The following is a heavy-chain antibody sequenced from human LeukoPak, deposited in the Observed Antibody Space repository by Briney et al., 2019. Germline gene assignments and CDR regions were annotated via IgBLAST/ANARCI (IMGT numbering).Heavy chain of an antibody. CDR1: GGSISSGSYY. J-gene: IGHJ4*02. CDR2: IYTSGST. CDR3: ARFCGGDCYSRGNRPYYFDY. D-gene: IGHD2-21*02. V-gene: IGHV4-61*02. Sequence: SETLSLTCTVSGGSISSGSYYWSWIRQPAGKGVEWIGRIYTSGSTNYNPSLKSRVTISVDTSKNQFSLKLSSVTAADTAVYYCARFCGGDCYSRGNRPYYFDYWGQGTLVTVSS.